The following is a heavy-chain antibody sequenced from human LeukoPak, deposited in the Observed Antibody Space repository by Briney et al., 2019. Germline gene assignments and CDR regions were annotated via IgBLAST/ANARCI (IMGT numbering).Heavy chain of an antibody. Sequence: SETLSLTCTVSGGSISSYYWSWIRQPPGKGLEWIGYIYYSGSTNYNPSLKSRVTISVDTSKNQFSLKVRSVTAADTSVYYCARRSIARGKVDVIVFDYWGQGALVTVSS. CDR3: ARRSIARGKVDVIVFDY. J-gene: IGHJ4*02. D-gene: IGHD2-21*01. V-gene: IGHV4-59*08. CDR1: GGSISSYY. CDR2: IYYSGST.